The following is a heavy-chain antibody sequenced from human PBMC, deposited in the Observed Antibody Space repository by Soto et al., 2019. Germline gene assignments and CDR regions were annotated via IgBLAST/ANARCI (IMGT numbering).Heavy chain of an antibody. J-gene: IGHJ5*02. V-gene: IGHV6-1*01. D-gene: IGHD6-13*01. Sequence: SQTLSLTCDISGDSVSSKSAAWTWIRQSPSRGLEFLGRTYYRSKWYSAYAVSVKSRITINPDTSKNQFSLQLSSVTPEYTAVYYCAREVEQQLADNWFDPWGQGTLVTVSS. CDR1: GDSVSSKSAA. CDR3: AREVEQQLADNWFDP. CDR2: TYYRSKWYS.